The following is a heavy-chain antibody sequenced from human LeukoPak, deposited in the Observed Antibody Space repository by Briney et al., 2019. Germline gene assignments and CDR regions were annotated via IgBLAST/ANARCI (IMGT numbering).Heavy chain of an antibody. J-gene: IGHJ6*03. CDR3: VKDYYYMDV. CDR2: INSGATTI. CDR1: GFTFSESY. Sequence: GGSLRLSCAASGFTFSESYMSWIRQAPGDGLEWVSSINSGATTIHYSDSVKGRFTVSRDNAKNSLYLQMNSLRAEDTAVYYCVKDYYYMDVWGEGTTVTVSS. V-gene: IGHV3-11*01.